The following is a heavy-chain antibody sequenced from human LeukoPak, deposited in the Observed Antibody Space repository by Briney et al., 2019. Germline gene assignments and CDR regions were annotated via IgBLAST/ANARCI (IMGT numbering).Heavy chain of an antibody. CDR2: ISYDGSNK. D-gene: IGHD2-2*01. CDR3: ASALDTDCSSTSCADY. V-gene: IGHV3-30-3*01. J-gene: IGHJ4*02. Sequence: GGSLRLSCAASGFTFSSYAMHWVRQAPGKGLEWVAVISYDGSNKYYADSVKGRFTISRDNSKNTLHLQMNSLRAEDTAVYYCASALDTDCSSTSCADYWGQGTLVTVSS. CDR1: GFTFSSYA.